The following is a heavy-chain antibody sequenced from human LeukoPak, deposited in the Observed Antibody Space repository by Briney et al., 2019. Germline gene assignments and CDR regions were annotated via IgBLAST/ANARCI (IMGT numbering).Heavy chain of an antibody. J-gene: IGHJ4*02. CDR1: GGSISSSSYY. Sequence: PSETLSLTCTVSGGSISSSSYYWGWIRQPPGKGLEWIGSIYYSGSTYYNPSLKSRVTISVDTSKNQFSLKLSSVTAADTAVYYCARRGNVLRYFDWLSWGYFDYWGQGTLVTVSS. V-gene: IGHV4-39*07. D-gene: IGHD3-9*01. CDR2: IYYSGST. CDR3: ARRGNVLRYFDWLSWGYFDY.